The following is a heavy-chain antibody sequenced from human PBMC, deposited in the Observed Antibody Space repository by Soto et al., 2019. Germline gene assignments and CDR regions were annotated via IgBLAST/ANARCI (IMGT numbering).Heavy chain of an antibody. Sequence: SETLSLTCTVSGGSISSYYWSWIRQPPGKGLEWIGYIYYSGSTNYNPSLKSRVTISVDTSKNQFSLKLSSVTAADTAVYYCARDLSPHYYYYMDVWGKGTTVTVSS. CDR3: ARDLSPHYYYYMDV. CDR1: GGSISSYY. V-gene: IGHV4-59*01. CDR2: IYYSGST. J-gene: IGHJ6*03.